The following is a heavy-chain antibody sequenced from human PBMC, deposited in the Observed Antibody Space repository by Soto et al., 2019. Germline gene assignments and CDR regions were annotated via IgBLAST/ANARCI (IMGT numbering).Heavy chain of an antibody. J-gene: IGHJ3*01. Sequence: QVQLVQSGAEVKKPGASVKVSCKASGYSFTSYDMNWVRQAPGQGLEWMGWVNTNSSDTDYAQKFQDIVTMITDTSIRTAYMELSSLRSEDTAVYYCARLSLLAPVTGADILDFWGQGTTVTVSS. CDR3: ARLSLLAPVTGADILDF. V-gene: IGHV1-8*01. CDR1: GYSFTSYD. D-gene: IGHD2-21*02. CDR2: VNTNSSDT.